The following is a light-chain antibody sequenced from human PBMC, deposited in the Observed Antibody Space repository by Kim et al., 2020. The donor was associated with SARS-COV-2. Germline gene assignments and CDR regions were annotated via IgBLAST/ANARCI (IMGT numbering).Light chain of an antibody. CDR2: AAS. V-gene: IGKV1-16*02. J-gene: IGKJ2*01. CDR3: QQYNNYPHT. CDR1: KGISNN. Sequence: SSPEGDVVTITCRARKGISNNLAWFQQKPGKAPKSLVYAASILQSGVHSKVSGSRSGTDFTLTISSLQPEEFATYYCQQYNNYPHTFGQGTKLE.